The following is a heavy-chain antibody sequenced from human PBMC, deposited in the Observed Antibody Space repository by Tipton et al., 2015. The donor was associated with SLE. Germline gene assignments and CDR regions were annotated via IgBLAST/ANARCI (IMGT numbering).Heavy chain of an antibody. J-gene: IGHJ4*02. D-gene: IGHD1-26*01. Sequence: TLSLTCTVSGGSISNYHWSWIRQPPGKGLEFIGYIFYTGTTDYNPSLKSRVTISVDPSKNQFSLKLSSVTATDTAVYFCARRVGGSTVGFDHWGQGALVTVTS. CDR1: GGSISNYH. CDR3: ARRVGGSTVGFDH. V-gene: IGHV4-59*08. CDR2: IFYTGTT.